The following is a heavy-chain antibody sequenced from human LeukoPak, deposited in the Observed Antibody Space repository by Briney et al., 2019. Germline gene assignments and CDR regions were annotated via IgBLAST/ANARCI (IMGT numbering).Heavy chain of an antibody. CDR3: ARDPRRRWLQPKYYYGMDV. J-gene: IGHJ6*02. CDR2: INPNSGGT. Sequence: ASVKVSCKASGYTFTGYYMHRVRQAPGQGLEWMGWINPNSGGTNYAQKFQGRVTMTRDTSISTAYMELSRLRSDDTAVYYCARDPRRRWLQPKYYYGMDVWGQGTTVTVSS. V-gene: IGHV1-2*02. CDR1: GYTFTGYY. D-gene: IGHD5-24*01.